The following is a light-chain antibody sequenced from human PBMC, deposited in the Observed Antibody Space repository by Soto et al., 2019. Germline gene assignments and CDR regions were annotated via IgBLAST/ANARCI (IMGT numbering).Light chain of an antibody. CDR3: SSYTSSSTLV. Sequence: QSVLTQPASVSGSPGQSITISCTGTSSDVGGYNYVSWYQQHPGKAPKLMIYEVSNRPSGVSNRFSGSKSGNTASLTISGPQAEDEADYYCSSYTSSSTLVFGTGT. V-gene: IGLV2-14*01. CDR1: SSDVGGYNY. CDR2: EVS. J-gene: IGLJ1*01.